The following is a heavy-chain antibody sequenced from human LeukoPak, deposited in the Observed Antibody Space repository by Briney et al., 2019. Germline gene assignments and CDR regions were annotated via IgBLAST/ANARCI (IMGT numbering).Heavy chain of an antibody. CDR3: AKDYYYDSSGYLDY. J-gene: IGHJ4*02. CDR2: MLYDGSHK. CDR1: GFTFSSYG. Sequence: GGSLRLSCAASGFTFSSYGMHWVRQAPGKGLEWVSVMLYDGSHKYYADSVKGRFTISRDNSKNTLYLQMTSLRAEDTAVYYCAKDYYYDSSGYLDYWGQGTLVTVSS. V-gene: IGHV3-30*18. D-gene: IGHD3-22*01.